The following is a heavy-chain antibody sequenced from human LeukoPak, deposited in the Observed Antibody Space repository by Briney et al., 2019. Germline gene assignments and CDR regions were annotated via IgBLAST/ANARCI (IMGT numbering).Heavy chain of an antibody. V-gene: IGHV3-23*01. CDR2: ISGSGGST. D-gene: IGHD2-15*01. J-gene: IGHJ4*02. Sequence: GGSLRLSCAASGFTFSSYAMSWVRQAPGKGLEWVSAISGSGGSTYYADSVKGRFTISRDNSKNTLYLQMNSLRAEDTAVYYCATQDVSGGSCYPRWGQGTLVTVSS. CDR1: GFTFSSYA. CDR3: ATQDVSGGSCYPR.